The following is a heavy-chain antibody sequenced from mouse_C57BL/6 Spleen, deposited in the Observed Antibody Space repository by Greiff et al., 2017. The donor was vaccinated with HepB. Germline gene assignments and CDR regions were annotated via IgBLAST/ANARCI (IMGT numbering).Heavy chain of an antibody. J-gene: IGHJ1*03. CDR1: GYTFTSYW. Sequence: QVQLKQSGAELVRPGSSVKLSCKASGYTFTSYWMDWVKQRPGQGLEWIGNIYPSDSETHYNQKFKDKATLTVDKSSSTAYMQISSLTSEDTAVYYGARRGDDGYEGYFDVWGTGTTVTVSS. V-gene: IGHV1-61*01. D-gene: IGHD2-3*01. CDR3: ARRGDDGYEGYFDV. CDR2: IYPSDSET.